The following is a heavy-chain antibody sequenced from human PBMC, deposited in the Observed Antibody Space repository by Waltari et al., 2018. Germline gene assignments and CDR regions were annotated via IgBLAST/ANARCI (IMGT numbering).Heavy chain of an antibody. Sequence: EVQLLESGGGLVQPGGSLRLSCAASGFTFSSYAMSWVRQAPGKGLEWVSAISGSGGSTYYADSVKGRCTIYRDNSKNTLYLQMNSLSAEDTAVYYCAKDRELFLDYWGQGTLVTVSS. V-gene: IGHV3-23*01. CDR3: AKDRELFLDY. CDR2: ISGSGGST. D-gene: IGHD1-26*01. CDR1: GFTFSSYA. J-gene: IGHJ4*02.